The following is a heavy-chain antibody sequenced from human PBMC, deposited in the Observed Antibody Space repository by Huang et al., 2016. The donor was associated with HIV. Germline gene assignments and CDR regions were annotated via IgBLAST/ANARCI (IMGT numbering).Heavy chain of an antibody. V-gene: IGHV3-7*01. Sequence: VSIRLSCVGSTFTFGAYWMSWVRQSPGKGLEWVANIKQDESEKYYVESVKGRFNISRDKAKKVLFLEMNNVRVEDTATYYCATKTAAMDIWGQGTTVTVS. CDR1: TFTFGAYW. J-gene: IGHJ6*02. CDR3: ATKTAAMDI. CDR2: IKQDESEK. D-gene: IGHD1-7*01.